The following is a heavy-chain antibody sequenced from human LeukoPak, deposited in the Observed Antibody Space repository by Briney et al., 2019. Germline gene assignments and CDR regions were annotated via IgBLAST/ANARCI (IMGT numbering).Heavy chain of an antibody. CDR3: ANSIPYNNIAVAGTVFFDY. CDR2: ISGSGGST. D-gene: IGHD6-19*01. CDR1: GFTFSSYA. V-gene: IGHV3-23*01. J-gene: IGHJ4*02. Sequence: GGSLRLSCAASGFTFSSYAMSWVRQAPGKGLEWVSAISGSGGSTYYADSVKGRFTISRDNSKNTLYLQMNSLRAEDTAVYYCANSIPYNNIAVAGTVFFDYWGQGTLVTVSS.